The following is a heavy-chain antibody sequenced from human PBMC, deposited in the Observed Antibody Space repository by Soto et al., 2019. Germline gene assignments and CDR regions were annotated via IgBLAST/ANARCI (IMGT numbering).Heavy chain of an antibody. CDR1: GASISADY. Sequence: QVQLQESGPGLVKPSQTLSLTCSGSGASISADYWSWIRQPPGKRREYIGFIYKGGRPNYNPSLESRVTISPDTSKNQVSRKLTSVTAAATAVYYCARGEWFLRGYGMDVWGRGTTVTVS. CDR2: IYKGGRP. V-gene: IGHV4-59*01. CDR3: ARGEWFLRGYGMDV. D-gene: IGHD3-3*01. J-gene: IGHJ6*02.